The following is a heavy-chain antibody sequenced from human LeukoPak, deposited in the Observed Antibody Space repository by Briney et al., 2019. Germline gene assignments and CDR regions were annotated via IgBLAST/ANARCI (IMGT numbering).Heavy chain of an antibody. Sequence: SETLSLTCTVSGGSVSSGSYYWSWIRQPPGKGLEWIGYIYYSGTTNYNPSLKSRVTISVDTSKNQFSLKLSSVTAADTAVYYCARVVRHCSGGSCYSGDNWFDPWGQGTLVTVSS. CDR2: IYYSGTT. V-gene: IGHV4-61*01. J-gene: IGHJ5*02. D-gene: IGHD2-15*01. CDR1: GGSVSSGSYY. CDR3: ARVVRHCSGGSCYSGDNWFDP.